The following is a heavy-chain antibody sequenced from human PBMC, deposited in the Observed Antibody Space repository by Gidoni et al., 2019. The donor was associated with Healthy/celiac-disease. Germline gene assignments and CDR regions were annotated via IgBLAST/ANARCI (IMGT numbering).Heavy chain of an antibody. CDR2: IWYDGSNK. CDR3: ARGEDYYDSSDLGGFDP. V-gene: IGHV3-33*01. Sequence: ASGFTFSSYGMHWVRQAPGKGLEWVAVIWYDGSNKYYADSVKGRFTISRDNSKNTLYLQMNSLRAEDTAVYYCARGEDYYDSSDLGGFDPWGQGTLVTVSS. D-gene: IGHD3-22*01. CDR1: GFTFSSYG. J-gene: IGHJ5*02.